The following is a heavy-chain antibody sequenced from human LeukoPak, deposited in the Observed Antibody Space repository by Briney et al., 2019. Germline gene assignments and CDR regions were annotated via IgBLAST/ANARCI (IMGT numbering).Heavy chain of an antibody. Sequence: SVTVSCKASGYTFTSYGISWVRQAPGQGLEWMGGIIPIFGTANYAQKFQGRVTITADESTSTAYMELSSLRSEDTAVYYCARGSPQYYYDSSGYCYWGQGTLVTVSS. V-gene: IGHV1-69*13. D-gene: IGHD3-22*01. CDR3: ARGSPQYYYDSSGYCY. CDR2: IIPIFGTA. CDR1: GYTFTSYG. J-gene: IGHJ4*02.